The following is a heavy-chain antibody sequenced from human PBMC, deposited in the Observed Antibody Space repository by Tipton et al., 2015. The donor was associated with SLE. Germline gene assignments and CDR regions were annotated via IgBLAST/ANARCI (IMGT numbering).Heavy chain of an antibody. CDR1: GFTFTTYS. Sequence: SLRLSCAASGFTFTTYSLNWVRQAPGKGLEWVSSISSSSTYIYYADSVKGRFTISRDNAKNSLYLRMNSLRAEDTAVYYCARRYSGDAFDIWGQGTMVTVSS. CDR3: ARRYSGDAFDI. D-gene: IGHD2-21*01. CDR2: ISSSSTYI. J-gene: IGHJ3*02. V-gene: IGHV3-21*01.